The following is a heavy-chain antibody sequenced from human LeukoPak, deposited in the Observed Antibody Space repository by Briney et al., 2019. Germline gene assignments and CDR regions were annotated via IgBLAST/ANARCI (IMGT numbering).Heavy chain of an antibody. CDR2: ISGSGGST. CDR1: GFTFSDYY. V-gene: IGHV3-23*01. J-gene: IGHJ4*02. D-gene: IGHD6-13*01. Sequence: GGSLRLSCAASGFTFSDYYMSWIRQAPGKGLEWVSAISGSGGSTYYADSVKGRFTISRDNSKNTLYLQMNSLRAEDTAVYYCAKDDAPYSSSWFLHFDYWGQGTLVTVSS. CDR3: AKDDAPYSSSWFLHFDY.